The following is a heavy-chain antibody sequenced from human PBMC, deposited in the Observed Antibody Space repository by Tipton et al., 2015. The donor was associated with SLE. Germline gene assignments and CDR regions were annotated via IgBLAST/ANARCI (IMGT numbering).Heavy chain of an antibody. Sequence: QLVQSGAEVKTPGESLKISCEGSASSFSNYGIHWVRQMPGKGLEWMGIIYPGDSGTIYSPSFQGQVTISVDKSISTAYLQWSSLKAADTAMYYCARRADAGSYYFWGQGTLVTVSS. V-gene: IGHV5-51*03. CDR3: ARRADAGSYYF. D-gene: IGHD1-26*01. CDR2: IYPGDSGT. J-gene: IGHJ4*02. CDR1: ASSFSNYG.